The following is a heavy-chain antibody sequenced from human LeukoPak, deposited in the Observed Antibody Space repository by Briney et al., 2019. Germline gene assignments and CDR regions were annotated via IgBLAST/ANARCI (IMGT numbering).Heavy chain of an antibody. D-gene: IGHD5-24*01. CDR2: IRSKANSYAT. CDR1: GFTFSGSA. J-gene: IGHJ4*02. V-gene: IGHV3-73*01. Sequence: GGSLRLSCAASGFTFSGSAMHWVRQASGKGREWVGRIRSKANSYATAYAASVKGRFTISRDDSKNTAYLQMNSLKTEDTAVYYCTKLEMASRLGYWGQGTLVTVSS. CDR3: TKLEMASRLGY.